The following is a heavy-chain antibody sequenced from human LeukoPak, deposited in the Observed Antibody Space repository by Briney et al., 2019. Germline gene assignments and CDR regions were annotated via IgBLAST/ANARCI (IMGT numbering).Heavy chain of an antibody. J-gene: IGHJ4*02. CDR1: GYTFTLYY. CDR2: INPSGGTA. D-gene: IGHD1-26*01. Sequence: ASVKVSCKASGYTFTLYYMHWVRQAPGQGLEWMGIINPSGGTANYAQKFQGRVTVTRDTSTSTVYMELSSLRSEDTAVYYCAKRAVATNYFDYWGQGTLVTVSS. CDR3: AKRAVATNYFDY. V-gene: IGHV1-46*01.